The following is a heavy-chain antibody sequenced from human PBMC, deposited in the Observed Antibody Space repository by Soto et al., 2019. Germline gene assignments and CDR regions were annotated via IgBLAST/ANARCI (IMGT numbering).Heavy chain of an antibody. J-gene: IGHJ4*02. CDR3: ARSLATAGHFDY. V-gene: IGHV4-34*01. Sequence: SETLSLTCAVYGGSFSGYYWSWIRQPPGKGLEWIGEFNHSGSTNYNPSLKSRVTISVDTSKNQFSQKLSSVTAADTAVYYCARSLATAGHFDYWGQGTLVTVSS. CDR1: GGSFSGYY. CDR2: FNHSGST. D-gene: IGHD6-13*01.